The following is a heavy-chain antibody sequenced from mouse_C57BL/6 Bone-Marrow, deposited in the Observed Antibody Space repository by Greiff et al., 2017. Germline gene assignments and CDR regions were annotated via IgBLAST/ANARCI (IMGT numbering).Heavy chain of an antibody. CDR3: AREGYYYGSRYWYFDV. CDR1: GYTFTSYG. J-gene: IGHJ1*03. Sequence: QVQLKQSGAELARPGASVKLSCKASGYTFTSYGISWVKQRTGQGLEWIGEIYPRSGNTYYNEKFKGKATLTADKSSITAYMELRSLTSEDSAVXFCAREGYYYGSRYWYFDVWGTGTTVTVSS. CDR2: IYPRSGNT. D-gene: IGHD1-1*01. V-gene: IGHV1-81*01.